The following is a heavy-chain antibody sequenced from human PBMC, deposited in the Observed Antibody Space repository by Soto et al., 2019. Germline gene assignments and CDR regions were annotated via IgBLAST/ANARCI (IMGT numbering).Heavy chain of an antibody. CDR3: ARGPGLRYFDWFNYYYYGMDV. V-gene: IGHV4-34*01. CDR2: INHSGST. CDR1: GGSFSGYY. Sequence: SETLSLTCAVYGGSFSGYYWSWIRQPPGKGLEWIGEINHSGSTNYNPSLKSRVTISVDTSKNQFSLKLSSVTAADTAVYYCARGPGLRYFDWFNYYYYGMDVWGQGTTVT. D-gene: IGHD3-9*01. J-gene: IGHJ6*02.